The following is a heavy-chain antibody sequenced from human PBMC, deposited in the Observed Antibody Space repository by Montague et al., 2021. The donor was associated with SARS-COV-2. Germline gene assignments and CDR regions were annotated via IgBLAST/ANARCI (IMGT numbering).Heavy chain of an antibody. CDR3: ASDAYGDHVGFFHH. CDR1: RFTFSRYA. V-gene: IGHV3-30-3*01. Sequence: SLRLSCAASRFTFSRYAMHWVRQAPGKGLEWVAVISYAEYNKYYADSVXGRFTISRDNSKNTLYLQMDSLRPDDTAVYYCASDAYGDHVGFFHHWGQGSLVTVSS. D-gene: IGHD4-17*01. J-gene: IGHJ1*01. CDR2: ISYAEYNK.